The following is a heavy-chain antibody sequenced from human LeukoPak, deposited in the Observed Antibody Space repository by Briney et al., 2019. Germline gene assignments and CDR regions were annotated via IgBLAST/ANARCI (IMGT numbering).Heavy chain of an antibody. CDR3: ARDRTLSGGQYYFDY. CDR2: MSSSGSTI. D-gene: IGHD2-15*01. CDR1: GFTFTDYF. Sequence: GGSLRLSCAASGFTFTDYFMSWIRQPPGKGLEWLSYMSSSGSTIHYADSVKGRFTISRDNAKNLLYPQMNSLRAEDTAVYYCARDRTLSGGQYYFDYWGQGILVTVSS. J-gene: IGHJ4*02. V-gene: IGHV3-11*01.